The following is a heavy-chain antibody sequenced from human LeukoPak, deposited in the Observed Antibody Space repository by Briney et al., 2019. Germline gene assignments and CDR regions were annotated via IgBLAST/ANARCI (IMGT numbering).Heavy chain of an antibody. D-gene: IGHD2-15*01. V-gene: IGHV3-53*05. CDR1: GFTVSSNY. CDR3: AKDREAGSFLYYFDF. J-gene: IGHJ4*02. Sequence: GGSLRLSCAASGFTVSSNYMSWVRQAPGKGLEWVSVIYSGGSAYYADSVKGRFTISRDNSKNTLYLQMNSLRAEDTAVYYCAKDREAGSFLYYFDFWGQGTLVTVSS. CDR2: IYSGGSA.